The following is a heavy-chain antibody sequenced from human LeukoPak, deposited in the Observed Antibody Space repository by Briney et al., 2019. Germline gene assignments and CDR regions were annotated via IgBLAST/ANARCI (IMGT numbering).Heavy chain of an antibody. Sequence: PPETLSLSRTLSVVSISRYYWGWSRQPPGKGLGWSGYIFYGGDTIYNPSLKSRVTISVDTSKNHYSLRLRSVTAADTAVYYCARLAANSGSDYPDDGGRGTLVTVSS. CDR1: VVSISRYY. CDR3: ARLAANSGSDYPDD. CDR2: IFYGGDT. J-gene: IGHJ4*02. V-gene: IGHV4-59*08. D-gene: IGHD1-26*01.